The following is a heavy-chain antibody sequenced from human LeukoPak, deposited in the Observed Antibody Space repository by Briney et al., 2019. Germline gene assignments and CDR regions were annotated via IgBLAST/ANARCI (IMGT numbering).Heavy chain of an antibody. CDR3: ASAYCCGSGNYDY. CDR2: INSGGNT. J-gene: IGHJ4*02. D-gene: IGHD3-10*01. Sequence: GGSLRPSCAASEFNVSKNYMGWIRQAPGKGLEWVSIINSGGNTDHADSVKGRFAISRSKSKNTLFLQMNSLRVEDTAVYYCASAYCCGSGNYDYWGQGTLATVSS. V-gene: IGHV3-66*01. CDR1: EFNVSKNY.